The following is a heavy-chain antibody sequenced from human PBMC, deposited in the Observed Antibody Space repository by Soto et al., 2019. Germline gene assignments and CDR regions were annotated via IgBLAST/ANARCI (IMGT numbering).Heavy chain of an antibody. J-gene: IGHJ4*02. V-gene: IGHV1-18*01. CDR3: ARVSSWSCFDY. CDR2: ISGSNGKT. D-gene: IGHD6-13*01. CDR1: GYTFTRYG. Sequence: ASVKVSCKASGYTFTRYGISWVRQAPGQGLEWMGWISGSNGKTNYAQKVQGRVTMTTDTSTSTAYMELRSLRSDDTAVYYCARVSSWSCFDYWGQGTLVTVSS.